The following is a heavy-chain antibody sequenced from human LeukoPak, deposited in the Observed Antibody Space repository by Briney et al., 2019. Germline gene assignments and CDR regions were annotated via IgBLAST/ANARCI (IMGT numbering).Heavy chain of an antibody. Sequence: GGSLRLSCAASGFTFSNAWMSWVRQAPGKGLEWVGRIKSKTDGGTTDYAAPVKGRFTISRDDSKNTLYLQMNSLKTEDTAVYYCTTPPSSSWSLGHYYYYYYMDVWGKGTTVTVSS. D-gene: IGHD6-13*01. CDR2: IKSKTDGGTT. V-gene: IGHV3-15*01. J-gene: IGHJ6*03. CDR1: GFTFSNAW. CDR3: TTPPSSSWSLGHYYYYYYMDV.